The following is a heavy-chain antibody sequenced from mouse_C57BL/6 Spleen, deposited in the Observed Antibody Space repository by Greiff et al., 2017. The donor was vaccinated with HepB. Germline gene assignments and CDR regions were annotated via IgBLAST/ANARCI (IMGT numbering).Heavy chain of an antibody. CDR1: GFTFTDYY. J-gene: IGHJ1*03. Sequence: EVQGVESGGGLVQPGGSLSLSCAASGFTFTDYYMSWVRQPPGKALEWLGFIRNTANGYTTAYSASVKGRFTISRDNSQSILYLQMNALRALDSATYYGARYVTTVGYFDVWGTGTTVTVSS. CDR2: IRNTANGYTT. CDR3: ARYVTTVGYFDV. D-gene: IGHD1-1*01. V-gene: IGHV7-3*01.